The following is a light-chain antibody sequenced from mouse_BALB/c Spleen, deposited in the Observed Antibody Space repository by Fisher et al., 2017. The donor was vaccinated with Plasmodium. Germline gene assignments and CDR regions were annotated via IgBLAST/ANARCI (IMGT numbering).Light chain of an antibody. V-gene: IGKV1-110*01. CDR2: KVS. CDR1: QSLLHSYGDTY. J-gene: IGKJ2*01. CDR3: WQGTHFPFT. Sequence: DIVMTQTPLSLPVSLGDQASISCRSSQSLLHSYGDTYLHWYLQKPGQSPKLLIYKVSNRFSGVPDRFSGSGSGTDFTLKISRVEAEDLGLYYCWQGTHFPFTFGGGTKLEIK.